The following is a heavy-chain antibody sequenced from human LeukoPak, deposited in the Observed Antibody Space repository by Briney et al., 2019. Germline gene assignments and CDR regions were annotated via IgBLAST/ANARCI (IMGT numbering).Heavy chain of an antibody. Sequence: PSETLSLTCAVYGGSFSGYYWSWIRQPPGKGLEWIGEINHSGSTNYNPPLKSRVTISVDTSKNQSSLKLNSVTAADTAVYYCARASLKPDYWGQGTLVTVSS. CDR2: INHSGST. CDR1: GGSFSGYY. J-gene: IGHJ4*02. V-gene: IGHV4-34*01. CDR3: ARASLKPDY.